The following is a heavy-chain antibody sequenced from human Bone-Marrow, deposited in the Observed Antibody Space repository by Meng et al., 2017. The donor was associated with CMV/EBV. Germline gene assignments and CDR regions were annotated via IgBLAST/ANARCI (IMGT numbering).Heavy chain of an antibody. J-gene: IGHJ4*02. V-gene: IGHV3-30-3*02. D-gene: IGHD3-22*01. Sequence: GGSLRLSWAPSGFTFSSYAMYWVRPAPGKGLEWVAIITYDGRNKYYADSVKGRFSISRDNAKNSMYLQMNSLRAEDTALYYCAKDIIPGITMIVYYFEYWGQETLVTVSS. CDR2: ITYDGRNK. CDR3: AKDIIPGITMIVYYFEY. CDR1: GFTFSSYA.